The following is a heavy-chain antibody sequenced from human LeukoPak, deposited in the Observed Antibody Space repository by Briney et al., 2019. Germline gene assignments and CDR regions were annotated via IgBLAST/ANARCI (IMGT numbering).Heavy chain of an antibody. CDR3: ASSIGIAAAGDYYMDV. V-gene: IGHV1-18*04. CDR1: GYTFTSYY. J-gene: IGHJ6*03. CDR2: ISAYNGNT. Sequence: ASVKVSCKASGYTFTSYYVHWLRQAPGQGLEWMGWISAYNGNTNYAQKLQGRVTMTTDTSTSTAYMELRSLRSDDTAVYYCASSIGIAAAGDYYMDVWGKGTTITVSS. D-gene: IGHD6-13*01.